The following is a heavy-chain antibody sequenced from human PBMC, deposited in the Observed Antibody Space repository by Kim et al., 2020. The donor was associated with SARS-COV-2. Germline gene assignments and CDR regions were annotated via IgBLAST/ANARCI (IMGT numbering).Heavy chain of an antibody. D-gene: IGHD1-26*01. J-gene: IGHJ4*02. V-gene: IGHV1-18*01. CDR3: ARDPSRGIRVGATMFDY. CDR2: ISAYNGNT. Sequence: ASVKVSCKASGYTFTSYGISWVRQAPGQGLEWMGWISAYNGNTNYAQKLQGRVTMTTDTSTSTAYMELRSLRSDDTAVYYCARDPSRGIRVGATMFDYWGQGTLVTVSS. CDR1: GYTFTSYG.